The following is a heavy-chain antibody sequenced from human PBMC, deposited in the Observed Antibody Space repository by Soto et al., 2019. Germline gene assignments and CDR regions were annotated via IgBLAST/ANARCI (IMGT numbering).Heavy chain of an antibody. CDR2: IKQDGTEK. CDR1: GFTFSDYW. V-gene: IGHV3-7*02. Sequence: GGSLRLSCATSGFTFSDYWMSWVRQAPGKGLEWVANIKQDGTEKYYVDSVKGRFTVSRDNAKNSLYLQMNSLRAEDTAVYYCASTSSSWSRWGQGTLVTVSS. CDR3: ASTSSSWSR. D-gene: IGHD6-13*01. J-gene: IGHJ4*02.